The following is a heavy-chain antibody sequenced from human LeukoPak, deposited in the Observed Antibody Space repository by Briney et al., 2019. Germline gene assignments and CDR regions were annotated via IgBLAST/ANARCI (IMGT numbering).Heavy chain of an antibody. CDR3: ARRTITAGGDCLDY. J-gene: IGHJ4*02. CDR2: ISGSGGNT. V-gene: IGHV3-23*01. Sequence: GGSLRLSCAAPGFTFSNYAMSWVRQAPGKGLEWLSVISGSGGNTHYADSVKGRLTISRDTSKNTLYLQIDSLTTDDTAIYYCARRTITAGGDCLDYWGQGTLITVSS. CDR1: GFTFSNYA. D-gene: IGHD2-21*02.